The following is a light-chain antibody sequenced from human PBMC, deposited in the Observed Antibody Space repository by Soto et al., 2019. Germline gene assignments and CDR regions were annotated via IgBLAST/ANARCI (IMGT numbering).Light chain of an antibody. CDR3: QQYNNWPPYT. Sequence: MTQSPSTLSASVGDRVTITCRASQSVSTKLAWYQQKPGQAPRLLIYGASTRATGIPARFSGSGSGTEFTLTISSLQSEDFAVYYCQQYNNWPPYTFGQGTKLEIK. J-gene: IGKJ2*01. V-gene: IGKV3-15*01. CDR2: GAS. CDR1: QSVSTK.